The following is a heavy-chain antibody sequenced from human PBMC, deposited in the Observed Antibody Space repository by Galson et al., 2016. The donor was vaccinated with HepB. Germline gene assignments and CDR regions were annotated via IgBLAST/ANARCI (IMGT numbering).Heavy chain of an antibody. D-gene: IGHD1-1*01. J-gene: IGHJ6*02. CDR1: GFTFSSYA. CDR3: ERDTTGSLCGVDI. Sequence: SLRLSCAASGFTFSSYAMSWVRQAPGKGLERVSAANAGDSNTYYIDSVKGRFTISRDNSKSTVYLQMNSLRAEDTAVYYCERDTTGSLCGVDIWGQGTTVTVSS. CDR2: ANAGDSNT. V-gene: IGHV3-23*01.